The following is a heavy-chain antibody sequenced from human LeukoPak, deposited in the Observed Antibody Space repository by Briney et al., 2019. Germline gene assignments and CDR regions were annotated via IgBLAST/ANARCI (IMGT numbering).Heavy chain of an antibody. CDR3: ARGPYGYSYSIPFDY. CDR1: GGSFSGYY. J-gene: IGHJ4*02. V-gene: IGHV4-34*01. CDR2: INHSGST. Sequence: SETLSLTCAVYGGSFSGYYWSWIRQPPGKGLEWIGEINHSGSTNCNPSLKSRVTISVDTSKNQFSLKLSSVTAADTAVYYCARGPYGYSYSIPFDYWGQGTLVTVSS. D-gene: IGHD5-18*01.